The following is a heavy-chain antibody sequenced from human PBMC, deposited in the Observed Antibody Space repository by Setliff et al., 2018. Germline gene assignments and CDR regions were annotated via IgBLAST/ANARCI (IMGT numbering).Heavy chain of an antibody. CDR3: ARGSYYDSSGYSPDFFDY. D-gene: IGHD3-22*01. Sequence: PSETLSLTCTVSGGSFTGTTYYWGWIRQSPGKGLEWIGTIINSGSTYYNPSLKSRVTISLDTSKNQFSLKLSSVTAADTAVYYCARGSYYDSSGYSPDFFDYWGQGTLVTVSS. J-gene: IGHJ4*02. CDR1: GGSFTGTTYY. CDR2: IINSGST. V-gene: IGHV4-39*07.